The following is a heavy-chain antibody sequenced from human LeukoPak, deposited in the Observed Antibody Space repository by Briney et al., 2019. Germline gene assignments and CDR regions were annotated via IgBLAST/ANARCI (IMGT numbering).Heavy chain of an antibody. D-gene: IGHD3-10*01. Sequence: QPGGSLRLSCAASGFTFSSYAMSWVRQAPGKGLEWVSAISGSGGSTYYADSVKGRFTISRDNSKNTLYLQMNSLRAEDTAVYYCARDSYGSGSYGGYYYYGMDVWGQGTTVTVSS. V-gene: IGHV3-23*01. CDR2: ISGSGGST. CDR1: GFTFSSYA. CDR3: ARDSYGSGSYGGYYYYGMDV. J-gene: IGHJ6*02.